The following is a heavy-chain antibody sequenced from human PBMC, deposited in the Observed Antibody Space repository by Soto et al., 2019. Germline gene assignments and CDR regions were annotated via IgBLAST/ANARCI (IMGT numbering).Heavy chain of an antibody. V-gene: IGHV4-39*07. D-gene: IGHD1-26*01. J-gene: IGHJ4*02. CDR1: GGSLSSSSYY. CDR3: ATEWGRIGGAPRADY. CDR2: IYYSGST. Sequence: SETLSLTCTVSGGSLSSSSYYWGWIRQPPGKGLEWIGSIYYSGSTYYNPSLKSRVTISVDKSKNQFSLKLSSVTAADTAVYYCATEWGRIGGAPRADYWGQGTLVTVSS.